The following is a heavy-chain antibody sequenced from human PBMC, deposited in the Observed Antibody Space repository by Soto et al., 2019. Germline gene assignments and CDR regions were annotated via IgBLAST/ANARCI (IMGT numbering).Heavy chain of an antibody. Sequence: SETLSLTCTVSGCSISSGGYYWSWIRQHPGKGLEWIGYIYYSGSTYYNPSLKSRVTISVDTSKNQFSLKLSSVTAADTAVYYCARESVSLSHDYGDYSYEYAYWGQGTLVTVSS. J-gene: IGHJ4*02. D-gene: IGHD4-17*01. CDR1: GCSISSGGYY. CDR2: IYYSGST. CDR3: ARESVSLSHDYGDYSYEYAY. V-gene: IGHV4-31*03.